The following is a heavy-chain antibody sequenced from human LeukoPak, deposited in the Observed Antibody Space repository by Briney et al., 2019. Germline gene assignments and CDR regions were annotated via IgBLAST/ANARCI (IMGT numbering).Heavy chain of an antibody. CDR1: GGSISGGSISGYH. J-gene: IGHJ5*02. D-gene: IGHD4-17*01. CDR2: MHYSGTT. CDR3: ARESRPKTVTTGNWFDP. Sequence: SETLSLTCSVSGGSISGGSISGYHWSWIRQPPGKGLELIAYMHYSGTTHYNPSLKSRVSISVDTSRKQISLELTSVTAADTAVYYCARESRPKTVTTGNWFDPWGQGTLVTVSS. V-gene: IGHV4-61*08.